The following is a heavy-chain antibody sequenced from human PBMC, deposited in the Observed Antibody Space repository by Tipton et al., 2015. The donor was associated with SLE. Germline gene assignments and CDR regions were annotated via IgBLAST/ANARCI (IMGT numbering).Heavy chain of an antibody. Sequence: SLRLSCAASGFTFSSYSMNWVRQAPGKGLEWVSSISSSSSYIYYADSVKGRFTISRDNAKNSLYLQMNSLRAEDTAVYFCARGGMQAFDIWGQGTMVTVSS. CDR2: ISSSSSYI. CDR1: GFTFSSYS. V-gene: IGHV3-21*01. CDR3: ARGGMQAFDI. J-gene: IGHJ3*02. D-gene: IGHD2-15*01.